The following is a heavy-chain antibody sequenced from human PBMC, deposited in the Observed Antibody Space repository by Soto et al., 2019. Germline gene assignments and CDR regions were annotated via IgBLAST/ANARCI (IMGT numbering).Heavy chain of an antibody. CDR1: GGTFSSYT. CDR2: IIPILGIA. Sequence: SVKVSCKASGGTFSSYTISWVRQAPGQGLEWMGRIIPILGIANYAQKFQGRVTITADKSTSTAYMELSSLRSEDTAVYYCAREGSSSWYYVDYWGQGTLVTVSS. V-gene: IGHV1-69*04. J-gene: IGHJ4*02. CDR3: AREGSSSWYYVDY. D-gene: IGHD6-13*01.